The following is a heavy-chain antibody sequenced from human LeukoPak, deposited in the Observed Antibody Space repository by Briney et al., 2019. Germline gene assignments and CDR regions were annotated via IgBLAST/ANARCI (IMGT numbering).Heavy chain of an antibody. D-gene: IGHD5-12*01. V-gene: IGHV3-15*01. CDR2: IKSKTDGGTT. CDR3: ARGGYDYTDY. CDR1: GFTFSNAW. J-gene: IGHJ4*02. Sequence: GGSLRLSCAASGFTFSNAWMSWVRQAPGKGLEWVGRIKSKTDGGTTDYAAPVKGRFTISRDDSKNTLYLQMNSLRAEDTAVYHCARGGYDYTDYWGQGTLVTVSS.